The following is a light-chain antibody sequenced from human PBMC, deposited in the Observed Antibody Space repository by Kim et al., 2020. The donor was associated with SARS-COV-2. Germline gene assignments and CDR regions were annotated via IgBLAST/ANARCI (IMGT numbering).Light chain of an antibody. CDR2: RNN. V-gene: IGLV1-47*01. J-gene: IGLJ3*02. Sequence: ELTQPPSASVTPGQRVTISCSGSSSNIESNYVYWYQQLPGTAPKLLLYRNNQWPSGVPDRFSGSKSGTSATLAISGLRSEDEADYYCAAWHARLSGYWVFGGGTQLTVL. CDR1: SSNIESNY. CDR3: AAWHARLSGYWV.